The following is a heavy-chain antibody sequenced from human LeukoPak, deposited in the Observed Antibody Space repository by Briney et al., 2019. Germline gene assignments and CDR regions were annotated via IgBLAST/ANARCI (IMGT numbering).Heavy chain of an antibody. CDR2: IKEDGSSQ. CDR3: VKDSGWFHFDS. V-gene: IGHV3-7*03. Sequence: GGSLRLSCVVSGFTFSHSWMTWVRQAPGKGLEWVGHIKEDGSSQNYADSVKGRFTISRDNAKSSLHLQMNGLRAEDTAMYYCVKDSGWFHFDSWGQGTLVTVSS. J-gene: IGHJ4*02. CDR1: GFTFSHSW. D-gene: IGHD6-19*01.